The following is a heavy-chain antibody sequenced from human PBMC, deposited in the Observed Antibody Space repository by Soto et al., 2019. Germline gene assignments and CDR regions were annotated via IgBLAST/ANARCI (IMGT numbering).Heavy chain of an antibody. CDR3: ARDLAPGVVVVPAAIPYYYYGMDV. D-gene: IGHD2-2*01. J-gene: IGHJ6*02. CDR1: GFTSSSYS. CDR2: ISSSSSYI. V-gene: IGHV3-21*01. Sequence: PGGSLRLSCAASGFTSSSYSMNWVRQAPGKGLEWVSSISSSSSYIYYADSVKGRFTISRDNAKNSLYLQMNSLRAEDTAVYYCARDLAPGVVVVPAAIPYYYYGMDVWGQGTTVTVSS.